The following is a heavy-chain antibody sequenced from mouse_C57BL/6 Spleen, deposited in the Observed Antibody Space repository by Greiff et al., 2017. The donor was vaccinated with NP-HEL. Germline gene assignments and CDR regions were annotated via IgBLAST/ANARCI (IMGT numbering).Heavy chain of an antibody. CDR1: GYTFTDYE. J-gene: IGHJ1*03. Sequence: QVHVKQSGAELVRPGASVTLSCKASGYTFTDYEMHWVKQTPVHGLEWIGAIDPETGGTAYNQKFKGKAILTADKSSSTAYMELRSLTSEDSAVYYCTRREEGDWWYFDVWGTGTTVTVSS. CDR2: IDPETGGT. V-gene: IGHV1-15*01. D-gene: IGHD3-3*01. CDR3: TRREEGDWWYFDV.